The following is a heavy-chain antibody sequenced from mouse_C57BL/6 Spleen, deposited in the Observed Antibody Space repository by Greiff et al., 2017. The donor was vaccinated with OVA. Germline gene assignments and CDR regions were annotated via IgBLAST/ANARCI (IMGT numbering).Heavy chain of an antibody. V-gene: IGHV10-1*01. CDR2: IRSKSNNYAT. J-gene: IGHJ4*01. Sequence: EVMLVESGGGLVQPKGSLKLSCAASGFSFNTYAMNWVRQAPGKGLEWVARIRSKSNNYATYYADSVKDRFTISRDDSESMRYLQMNNLKTEDTAMYYCVRQLLLLDYYAMDYWGQGTSVTVSS. CDR1: GFSFNTYA. CDR3: VRQLLLLDYYAMDY. D-gene: IGHD1-1*01.